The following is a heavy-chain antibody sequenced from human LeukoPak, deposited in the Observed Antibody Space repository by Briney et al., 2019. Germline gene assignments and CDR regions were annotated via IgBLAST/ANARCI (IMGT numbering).Heavy chain of an antibody. CDR1: GFTFSNAW. V-gene: IGHV3-15*01. J-gene: IGHJ6*03. Sequence: GGSLRLSCAASGFTFSNAWMSWVRQAPGKGLESVGRIKSKTDGGTTDYAAPVKGRFTISRDDSKNTLYLQMNSLKTEDTAVYYCTTHLSYYYYMDVWGKGTTVTVSS. CDR2: IKSKTDGGTT. CDR3: TTHLSYYYYMDV.